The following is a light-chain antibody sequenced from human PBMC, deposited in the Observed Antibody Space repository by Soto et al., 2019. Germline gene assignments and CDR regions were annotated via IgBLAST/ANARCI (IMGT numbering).Light chain of an antibody. J-gene: IGKJ5*01. V-gene: IGKV3-11*01. CDR3: QQRSNSPIT. Sequence: EIVLTQSPGTLSLSPGERATLSCRASQSVSSYLAWYQQKPGQAPRLLIYDASNRATGIPARFSGSGSGTDFTLTISRLEPEDFAVYYCQQRSNSPITFGQGTRLEIK. CDR1: QSVSSY. CDR2: DAS.